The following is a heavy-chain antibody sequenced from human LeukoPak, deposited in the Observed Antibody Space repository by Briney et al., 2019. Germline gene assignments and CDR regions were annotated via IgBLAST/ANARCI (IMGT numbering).Heavy chain of an antibody. V-gene: IGHV3-21*01. Sequence: PGGSLRLSCAASGFTFSSYSMNWVRQAPGKGLQWVSSISSSSSYIYYADSLKGRFTISRDNAKNSLYLQMNSLRAEDTAVYYCVRDYYGSGSYWGMDVWGKGTTVTVSS. CDR3: VRDYYGSGSYWGMDV. CDR1: GFTFSSYS. J-gene: IGHJ6*03. D-gene: IGHD3-10*01. CDR2: ISSSSSYI.